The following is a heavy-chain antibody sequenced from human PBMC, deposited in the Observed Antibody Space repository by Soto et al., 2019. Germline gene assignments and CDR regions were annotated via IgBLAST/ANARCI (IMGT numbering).Heavy chain of an antibody. CDR3: ARDGMGTLVGGMDV. D-gene: IGHD6-6*01. V-gene: IGHV1-69*01. Sequence: QVQLVQSGAEVKNHGSSVKVSCTTSGGTFSNDAISWVRQAPGQGLEWMGGIIPIYGTTHYAQKFQDRVKLTADESTGTAYMELSSLRSEDTGVYYCARDGMGTLVGGMDVWGQGTTVTVSS. CDR1: GGTFSNDA. CDR2: IIPIYGTT. J-gene: IGHJ6*02.